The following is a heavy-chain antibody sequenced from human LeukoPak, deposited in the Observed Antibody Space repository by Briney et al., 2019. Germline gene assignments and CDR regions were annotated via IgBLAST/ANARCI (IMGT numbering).Heavy chain of an antibody. Sequence: SETLSLTCAVYGGSFSGYYWSWIRQPPGKGLEWIGEINHSGSTNYNPSLKSGVTISVDTSKNQFSLKLSSVTAADTAVYYCARGRSAYYYDSSGRRPDAFDIWGQGTMVTVSS. CDR1: GGSFSGYY. CDR2: INHSGST. D-gene: IGHD3-22*01. V-gene: IGHV4-34*01. CDR3: ARGRSAYYYDSSGRRPDAFDI. J-gene: IGHJ3*02.